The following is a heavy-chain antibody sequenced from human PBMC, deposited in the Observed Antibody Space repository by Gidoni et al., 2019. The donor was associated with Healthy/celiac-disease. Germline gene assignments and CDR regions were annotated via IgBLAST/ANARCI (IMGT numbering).Heavy chain of an antibody. V-gene: IGHV3-21*01. CDR1: GFTFSRYS. CDR2: ISSSSSYI. CDR3: ARDPDMGWFDP. Sequence: EVQLVESGGGLVKPGGSLRLSCAASGFTFSRYSMNWVRQAPGKGLEWVSSISSSSSYIYYADSVKGRFTISRDNAKNSLYLQMNSLRAEDTAVYYCARDPDMGWFDPWGQGTLVTVSS. J-gene: IGHJ5*02.